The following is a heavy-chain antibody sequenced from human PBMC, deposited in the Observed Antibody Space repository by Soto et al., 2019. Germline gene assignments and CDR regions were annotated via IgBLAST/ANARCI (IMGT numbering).Heavy chain of an antibody. CDR3: ARVGGNWNDDYFDY. Sequence: QVQLVQSGAEVKKPGASGKVACKASGYTFTNHDINWVRQATGQGPEWMGWMNPNSGDTGYAQNFQDRVTMTRDTSTRTAYMELSSLRSEDTAVYYCARVGGNWNDDYFDYWGQGTLVTVSS. CDR2: MNPNSGDT. CDR1: GYTFTNHD. V-gene: IGHV1-8*01. D-gene: IGHD1-1*01. J-gene: IGHJ4*02.